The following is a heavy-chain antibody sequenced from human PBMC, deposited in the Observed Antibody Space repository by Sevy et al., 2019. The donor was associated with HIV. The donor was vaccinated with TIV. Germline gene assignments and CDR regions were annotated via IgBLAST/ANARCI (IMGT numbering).Heavy chain of an antibody. CDR1: GGTFSSYG. V-gene: IGHV1-69*13. CDR3: ARGGGNGWYYFDY. D-gene: IGHD6-19*01. Sequence: ASVKVSCKASGGTFSSYGISWVRQAPGQELEWMGGIIPILGTVNYAQKFQGRVTITADESTKTAYMELSSLRSEDTAVYYCARGGGNGWYYFDYWGQETLVTVSS. CDR2: IIPILGTV. J-gene: IGHJ4*02.